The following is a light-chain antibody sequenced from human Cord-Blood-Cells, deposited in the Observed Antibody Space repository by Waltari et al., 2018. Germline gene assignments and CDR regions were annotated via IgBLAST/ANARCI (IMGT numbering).Light chain of an antibody. V-gene: IGLV2-14*01. Sequence: QSALTQPASVSGSPGQSITISCTGTSSDVGGYNYVSWYQQHPGKAPKLMIYDVSNRPAGVSNRFSGPKSGNTASLPSSGLQPEDEADYYCSSYTSSSTWVFGGGTKLTVL. CDR3: SSYTSSSTWV. CDR2: DVS. CDR1: SSDVGGYNY. J-gene: IGLJ3*02.